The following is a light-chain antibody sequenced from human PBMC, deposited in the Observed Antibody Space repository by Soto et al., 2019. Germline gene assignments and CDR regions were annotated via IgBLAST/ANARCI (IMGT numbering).Light chain of an antibody. V-gene: IGKV3-15*01. Sequence: EIVLTQSPATLSVSPGERATLSCRASQSVNSDLAWFQQKPGQAPRLRIYGASTRATGIPARFSGSGSGTEFTLTISSLQSEDFAISYCQQYNNWPLTFGGGTKVEIK. CDR3: QQYNNWPLT. CDR2: GAS. J-gene: IGKJ4*01. CDR1: QSVNSD.